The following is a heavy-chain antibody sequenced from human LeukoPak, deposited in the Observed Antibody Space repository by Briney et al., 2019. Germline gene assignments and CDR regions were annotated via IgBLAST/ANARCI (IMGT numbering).Heavy chain of an antibody. CDR3: VRGVPVTPGIDY. V-gene: IGHV3-74*01. D-gene: IGHD2-2*01. CDR1: GFTFSNYC. Sequence: GGSLRLSCAASGFTFSNYCMHWVRQPPGKGLVWVSQICSGESTIKFADSVKGRFTISRDNAKNTLYLQMSSLRVGDTAVYYCVRGVPVTPGIDYWGQGTLVTVSS. J-gene: IGHJ4*02. CDR2: ICSGESTI.